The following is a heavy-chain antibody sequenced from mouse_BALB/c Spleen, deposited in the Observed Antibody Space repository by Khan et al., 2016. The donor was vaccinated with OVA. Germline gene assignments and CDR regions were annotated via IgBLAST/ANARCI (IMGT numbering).Heavy chain of an antibody. D-gene: IGHD2-4*01. CDR3: SGDYDYVGMDY. V-gene: IGHV2-9*02. J-gene: IGHJ4*01. CDR2: IWAGGST. Sequence: QVQLKESGPGLVAPSQSLSITCTVSGFSLTSYGVHWVRQPPGKGLEWLGVIWAGGSTNYNSALMSRLRISKDNSKSQVFLKRNSLPTDDTAMYYCSGDYDYVGMDYWGQGTSVTVSS. CDR1: GFSLTSYG.